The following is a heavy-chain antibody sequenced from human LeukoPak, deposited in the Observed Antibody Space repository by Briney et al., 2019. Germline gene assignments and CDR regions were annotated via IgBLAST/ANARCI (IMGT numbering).Heavy chain of an antibody. Sequence: SETLSLTCTLSGGSISSSSYYWGWIRQPPGKGLEWIGSIYYNGGTYYNPSLKSRVTISVDTSKNQFSLKLRSVTAADTAVYYCARAPYSSSWYYYYYYGMDVWGQGTTVTVSS. J-gene: IGHJ6*02. D-gene: IGHD6-13*01. V-gene: IGHV4-39*01. CDR1: GGSISSSSYY. CDR3: ARAPYSSSWYYYYYYGMDV. CDR2: IYYNGGT.